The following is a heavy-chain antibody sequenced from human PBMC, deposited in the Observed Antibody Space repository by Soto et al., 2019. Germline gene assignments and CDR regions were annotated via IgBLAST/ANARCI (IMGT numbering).Heavy chain of an antibody. CDR2: ISGGGGST. J-gene: IGHJ5*02. V-gene: IGHV3-23*01. CDR1: GFTFSSYA. CDR3: AKREGKISPGPAPLNWFDP. Sequence: PGGSLRLSCAASGFTFSSYAMSWVRRAPGKGLEWVSLISGGGGSTYYADSVKGRFTIFRENSNNTLFLQMNSLRADDTAVYYCAKREGKISPGPAPLNWFDPWGQGTLVTVSS. D-gene: IGHD3-3*01.